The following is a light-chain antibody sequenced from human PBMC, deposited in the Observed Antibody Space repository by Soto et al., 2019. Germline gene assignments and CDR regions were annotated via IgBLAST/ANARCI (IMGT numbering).Light chain of an antibody. CDR1: QGISSY. J-gene: IGKJ4*01. V-gene: IGKV1-9*01. CDR3: QQLNSYPLT. Sequence: DIQLTQSPSFLSASVGDRVTITCRASQGISSYLAWFQQKPGKAPKVLIYAASTLQSGVPSRFSGSGPGTEFTLTISSLQPEDFATYYCQQLNSYPLTFGGGTKVEIK. CDR2: AAS.